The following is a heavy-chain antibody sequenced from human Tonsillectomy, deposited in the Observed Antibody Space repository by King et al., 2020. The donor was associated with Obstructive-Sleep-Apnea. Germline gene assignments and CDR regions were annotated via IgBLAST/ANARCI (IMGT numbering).Heavy chain of an antibody. CDR1: GFTFSSYA. D-gene: IGHD5-18*01. Sequence: VQLVESGGGVVQPGRSLRLSCAASGFTFSSYAMHWVRQAPGKGLEWVAVISYDGSNKYYADSVKGRFTISRDTSKNTLYLQMNSLRAEDTAVYYCARDSRGYSYGLGAIDYWGQGTLVTVSS. CDR2: ISYDGSNK. V-gene: IGHV3-30*04. J-gene: IGHJ4*02. CDR3: ARDSRGYSYGLGAIDY.